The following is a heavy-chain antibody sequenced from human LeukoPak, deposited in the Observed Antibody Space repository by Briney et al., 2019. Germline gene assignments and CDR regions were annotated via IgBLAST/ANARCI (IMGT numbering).Heavy chain of an antibody. D-gene: IGHD4-17*01. CDR1: GGTFSSYA. V-gene: IGHV1-69*13. CDR2: IIPIFGTA. Sequence: SVKVSCKASGGTFSSYAISWVRQAPGQGLEWMGGIIPIFGTANYAQKFQGRVTITADESTSTAYMELSSLRSEDTAVYYCASAYGDYPTLFDSWGQGTLVTVSS. J-gene: IGHJ4*02. CDR3: ASAYGDYPTLFDS.